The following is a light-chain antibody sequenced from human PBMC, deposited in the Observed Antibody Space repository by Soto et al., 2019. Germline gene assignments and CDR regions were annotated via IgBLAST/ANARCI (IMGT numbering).Light chain of an antibody. CDR3: QKYNSAPRT. J-gene: IGKJ1*01. CDR1: QSVSSTF. CDR2: GAS. V-gene: IGKV3-20*01. Sequence: EIVLTQSPGTLSLSPGERATLSCRASQSVSSTFLAWFQQKPGQAPRLLIYGASSRATGIPDRFSGSGSGTDFTLTISSLQPEDVATYYCQKYNSAPRTFGQGTKVEI.